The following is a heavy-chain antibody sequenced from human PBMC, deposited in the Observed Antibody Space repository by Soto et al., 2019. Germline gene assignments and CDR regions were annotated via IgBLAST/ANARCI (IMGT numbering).Heavy chain of an antibody. D-gene: IGHD3-10*01. CDR1: GCSISSGDYY. J-gene: IGHJ1*01. Sequence: SETLSLTCTVSGCSISSGDYYWTWIRQHPGKGLEWIGNIHHSGSTFYNPSLKSRVSISVDTSKNQFSLKLSSVTAADTAVYFCVRGVLSWGQGTLVTVSS. CDR3: VRGVLS. V-gene: IGHV4-31*03. CDR2: IHHSGST.